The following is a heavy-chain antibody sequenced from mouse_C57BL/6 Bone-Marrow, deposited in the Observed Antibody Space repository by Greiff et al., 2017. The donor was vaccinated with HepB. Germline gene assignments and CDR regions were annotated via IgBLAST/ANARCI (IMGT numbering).Heavy chain of an antibody. Sequence: EVKRVESGGGLVKPGGSLKLSCAASGFTFSDYGMHWVRQAPEKGLEWVAYISSGSSTIYYADTVKGRFTISRDNAKNTLFLQMTSLRSEDTAMYYCARRDPYWYFDVWGTGTTVTVSS. J-gene: IGHJ1*03. CDR3: ARRDPYWYFDV. V-gene: IGHV5-17*01. D-gene: IGHD3-3*01. CDR2: ISSGSSTI. CDR1: GFTFSDYG.